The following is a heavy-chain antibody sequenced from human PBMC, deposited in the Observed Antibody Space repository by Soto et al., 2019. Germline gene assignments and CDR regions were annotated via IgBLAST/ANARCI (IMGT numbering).Heavy chain of an antibody. CDR2: ISGTGSRT. CDR3: ARGGRYTYGYGDYSYGMDV. D-gene: IGHD5-18*01. CDR1: GFIFGDYA. V-gene: IGHV3-23*01. Sequence: EVQVLESGGGLVQPGGSPRLSCAASGFIFGDYAMSWVRQAPGKGLEWVSGISGTGSRTSYADSVRGRFTISRDNVNNTLSLQMDSLRAEDTAVYYCARGGRYTYGYGDYSYGMDVWGQGTTVTVSS. J-gene: IGHJ6*02.